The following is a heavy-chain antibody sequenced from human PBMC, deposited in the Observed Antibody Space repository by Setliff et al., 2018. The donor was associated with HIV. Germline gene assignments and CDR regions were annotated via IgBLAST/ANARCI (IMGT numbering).Heavy chain of an antibody. CDR3: AILSVYWFDP. CDR2: IIPIFGTT. V-gene: IGHV1-69*13. D-gene: IGHD1-20*01. Sequence: SVKVSCKASGDTVSIAYGISWVRQAPGQGLEWMGGIIPIFGTTNYAQKFQGRVTITADESTRTAYMELSSLRSEDTAVYYCAILSVYWFDPWGQGTLVTVSS. J-gene: IGHJ5*02. CDR1: GDTVSIAYG.